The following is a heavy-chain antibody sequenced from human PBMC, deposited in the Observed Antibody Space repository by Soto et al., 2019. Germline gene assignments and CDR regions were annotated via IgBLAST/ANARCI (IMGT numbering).Heavy chain of an antibody. CDR2: IPYDGSRE. CDR3: AKGRRSDDDSGSNPPEFDY. CDR1: GFTFSSYG. J-gene: IGHJ4*02. D-gene: IGHD2-15*01. Sequence: QAQLVESGGGVVQPGRSLRLSCAASGFTFSSYGMHWVRQAPDKGLEWVAAIPYDGSREYFTGSVKGRFTISRDNSKNTLYLQINSLRVEDTAVYYCAKGRRSDDDSGSNPPEFDYWGQGTLVTVSS. V-gene: IGHV3-30*18.